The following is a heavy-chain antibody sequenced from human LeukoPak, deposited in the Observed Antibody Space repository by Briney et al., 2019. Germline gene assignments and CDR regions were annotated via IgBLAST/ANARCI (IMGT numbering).Heavy chain of an antibody. J-gene: IGHJ4*02. CDR2: INHSGYT. CDR1: GGSFSAFY. Sequence: PSETLSLTCAVSGGSFSAFYWSWIRQPPGKGLEWIGEINHSGYTNYNASLKSRLTISVDTPRNQFSLNLNSVTAADTAVYYRARTFWTYDYWGQGTLVTVSS. D-gene: IGHD3/OR15-3a*01. V-gene: IGHV4-34*01. CDR3: ARTFWTYDY.